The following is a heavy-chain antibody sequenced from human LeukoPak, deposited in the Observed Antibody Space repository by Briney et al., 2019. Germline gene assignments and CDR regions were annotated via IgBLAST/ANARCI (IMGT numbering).Heavy chain of an antibody. V-gene: IGHV3-66*02. CDR1: GFTVSSNY. Sequence: GGSLRLSCAAFGFTVSSNYMSWVRQAPGKGLEWVSVIYSGGSTYYADSVKGRFTISRDNSKDTLYLQMNSLRAEDTAVYYCARDAVPIMVRGVIGTYYFDYWGQGTLVTVSS. J-gene: IGHJ4*02. D-gene: IGHD3-10*01. CDR3: ARDAVPIMVRGVIGTYYFDY. CDR2: IYSGGST.